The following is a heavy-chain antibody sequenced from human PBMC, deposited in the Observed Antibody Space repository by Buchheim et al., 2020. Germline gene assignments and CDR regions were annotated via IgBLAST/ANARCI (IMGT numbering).Heavy chain of an antibody. CDR3: ARGYPRRVGSGWLDY. D-gene: IGHD6-19*01. CDR2: IYHSGST. Sequence: QVQLQESGPGLVKPSGTLSLTCAVSSGSIGSGNWWSWVRQPPGKGLEWIGEIYHSGSTNFNASLKSRVSMSMDKSKNQFSLQLTSVTAADTAVYYCARGYPRRVGSGWLDYWGQGTL. J-gene: IGHJ4*02. V-gene: IGHV4-4*02. CDR1: SGSIGSGNW.